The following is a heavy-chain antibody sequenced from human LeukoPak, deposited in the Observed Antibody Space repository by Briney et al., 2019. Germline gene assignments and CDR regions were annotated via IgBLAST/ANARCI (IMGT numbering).Heavy chain of an antibody. D-gene: IGHD5-18*01. CDR1: GGTFSSYA. CDR2: IIPIFGTA. Sequence: SVKVSCKASGGTFSSYATSWVRQAPGQGLEWMGGIIPIFGTANYAQKFQGRVTITTDESTSTAYMELSSLRSEDTAVYYRARSSRYSYGLGSYYFDYWGQGTLVTVSS. J-gene: IGHJ4*02. V-gene: IGHV1-69*05. CDR3: ARSSRYSYGLGSYYFDY.